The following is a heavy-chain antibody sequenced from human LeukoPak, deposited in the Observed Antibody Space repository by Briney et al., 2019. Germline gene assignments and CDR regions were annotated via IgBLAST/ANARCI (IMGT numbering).Heavy chain of an antibody. Sequence: GASVKVSCKASGFTFTSHDYNWVRQATGQGLEWMGWMNPNSGNTGYAQKFQGRVTMTRDTSITTVYMELSSLTSEDTAVYYCAKDWGIAVAVSVYYYGMDVWGQGTTVTVSS. CDR3: AKDWGIAVAVSVYYYGMDV. CDR2: MNPNSGNT. J-gene: IGHJ6*02. D-gene: IGHD6-19*01. CDR1: GFTFTSHD. V-gene: IGHV1-8*01.